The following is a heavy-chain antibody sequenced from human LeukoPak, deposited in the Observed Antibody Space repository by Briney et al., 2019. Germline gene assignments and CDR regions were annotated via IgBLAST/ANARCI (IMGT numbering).Heavy chain of an antibody. CDR1: GGSFSGYY. CDR2: INHSGST. CDR3: ARGVEMATIVSFFDY. J-gene: IGHJ4*02. D-gene: IGHD5-24*01. Sequence: SETLSLTCAVYGGSFSGYYWSWVRQPPGKGLEWIGEINHSGSTNYNPSLKSRVTISVDTSKNQFSLKLSSVTAADTAVYYCARGVEMATIVSFFDYWGRGTLVTVSS. V-gene: IGHV4-34*01.